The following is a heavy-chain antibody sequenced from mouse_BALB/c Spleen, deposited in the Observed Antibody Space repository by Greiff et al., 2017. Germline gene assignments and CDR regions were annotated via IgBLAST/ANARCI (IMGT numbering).Heavy chain of an antibody. V-gene: IGHV1S137*01. Sequence: VQLQESGAELVRPGVSVKISCKGSGYTFTDYAMHWVKQSHAKSLEWIGVISTYYGDASYNQKFKGKATMTVDKSSSTAYMELARLTSEDSAIYYCAREGAYYRYGGSWFAYWGQGTLVTVSA. D-gene: IGHD2-14*01. CDR1: GYTFTDYA. CDR2: ISTYYGDA. CDR3: AREGAYYRYGGSWFAY. J-gene: IGHJ3*01.